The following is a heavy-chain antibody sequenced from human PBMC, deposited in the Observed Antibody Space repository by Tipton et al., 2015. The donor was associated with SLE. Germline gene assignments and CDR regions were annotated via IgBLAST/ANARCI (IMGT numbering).Heavy chain of an antibody. CDR3: ARGHYGLDV. Sequence: GSLRLSCAASGFTFSQWWISWIRQAPGKGLEWVSYISPSGDSLYYQDPVKGRFTVARDNAKDSVYLQMTSLRAEDTAVYFCARGHYGLDVWGQGTTVTVSS. J-gene: IGHJ6*02. CDR2: ISPSGDSL. V-gene: IGHV3-11*01. CDR1: GFTFSQWW.